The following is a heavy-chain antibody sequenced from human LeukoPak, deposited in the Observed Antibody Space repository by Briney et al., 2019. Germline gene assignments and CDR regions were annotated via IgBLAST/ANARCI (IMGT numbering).Heavy chain of an antibody. CDR2: IDWDDDK. Sequence: SGPTLVNPTQTLTLTCTFSGFSLSTTGMCVTWIRHPPGKALEWLARIDWDDDKYYNTSLKTRLTTSKDTSKNQVVLTMTNMDPVDTATYYCARIHSTGSQIFDYWGQGTLVTVSS. D-gene: IGHD2/OR15-2a*01. V-gene: IGHV2-70*11. CDR1: GFSLSTTGMC. J-gene: IGHJ4*02. CDR3: ARIHSTGSQIFDY.